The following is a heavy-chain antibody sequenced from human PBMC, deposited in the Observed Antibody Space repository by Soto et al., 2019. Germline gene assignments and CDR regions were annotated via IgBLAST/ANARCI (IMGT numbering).Heavy chain of an antibody. J-gene: IGHJ6*02. CDR2: ISSSSSYT. D-gene: IGHD1-26*01. V-gene: IGHV3-11*06. CDR1: GFTFSDYY. CDR3: AREVGASPYYYYGMDV. Sequence: PGGSLRLSCAASGFTFSDYYMSWIRQAPGKGLEWVSYISSSSSYTNYADSVKGRFTISRDNAKNSLYLQMNSLRAEDTAVYYCAREVGASPYYYYGMDVWGQGTTVTVSS.